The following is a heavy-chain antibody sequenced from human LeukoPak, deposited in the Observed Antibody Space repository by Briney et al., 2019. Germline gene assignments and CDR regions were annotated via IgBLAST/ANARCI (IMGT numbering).Heavy chain of an antibody. CDR2: IYKDGST. J-gene: IGHJ4*02. CDR1: GFAVSNNY. CDR3: ATSTEAAGSD. D-gene: IGHD6-13*01. Sequence: PGGSLRLSCAASGFAVSNNYMTWVRQAPGKGLEWVSVIYKDGSTYYADSVKGRFTISRDNAENSLYLQMNSLRVEDTAVYYCATSTEAAGSDWGQGTLVTVSS. V-gene: IGHV3-53*01.